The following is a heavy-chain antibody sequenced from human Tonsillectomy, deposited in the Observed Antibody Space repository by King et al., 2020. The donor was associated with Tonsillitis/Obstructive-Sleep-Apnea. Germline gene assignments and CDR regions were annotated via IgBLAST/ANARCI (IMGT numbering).Heavy chain of an antibody. V-gene: IGHV3-74*01. CDR1: GFTFSSYW. D-gene: IGHD3-3*01. J-gene: IGHJ3*02. Sequence: VQLVESGGGLVQPGGSLRLSCAASGFTFSSYWMHWVRQAPGKGLVWVSRINSDGSSPNYADSVKGRFTISRENAKKTLYLQMNSRRAEETAVYYCARREGRFLEWLSVDTFDIWGQGTMVTVSS. CDR3: ARREGRFLEWLSVDTFDI. CDR2: INSDGSSP.